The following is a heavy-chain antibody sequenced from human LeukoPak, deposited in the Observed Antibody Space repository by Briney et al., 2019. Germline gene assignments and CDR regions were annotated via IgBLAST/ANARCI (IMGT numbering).Heavy chain of an antibody. J-gene: IGHJ4*02. Sequence: PGGSLRLSCAASGFTFSSYGMHWVRQAPGKGLEWVAVISYDGSNKYYADSVKGRFTISRDNSKNTLYLQMNSLRAEDTAVYYCAKDVRAYDSSGADYWGQGTLVTVSS. CDR3: AKDVRAYDSSGADY. D-gene: IGHD3-22*01. CDR1: GFTFSSYG. CDR2: ISYDGSNK. V-gene: IGHV3-30*18.